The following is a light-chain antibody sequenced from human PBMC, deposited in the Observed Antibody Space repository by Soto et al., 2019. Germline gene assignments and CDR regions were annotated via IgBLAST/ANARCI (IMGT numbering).Light chain of an antibody. Sequence: DIQMTQSPSTLSASVGDRVSITCRASQSISTWLAWYQQKPGKAPRLLIYGASSLESGVPSRFSGSGSGTEFTLTISSLRPDDFSTYYCQQYDSYPWKFGQGTKVEIK. CDR2: GAS. J-gene: IGKJ1*01. CDR3: QQYDSYPWK. V-gene: IGKV1-5*01. CDR1: QSISTW.